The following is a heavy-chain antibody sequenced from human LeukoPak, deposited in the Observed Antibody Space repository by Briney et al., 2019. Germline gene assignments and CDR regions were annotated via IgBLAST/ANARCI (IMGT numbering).Heavy chain of an antibody. CDR2: IFHTGST. Sequence: SQTLSLTCVVSGDSISSAAYSWSWIRQPPGKGLEWVGYIFHTGSTFYNPSLKSRVTISIDNSKNQFSLRLTSVTAADTAVYYCARELWFANAPGSWLDPWGQGTLVTVSS. V-gene: IGHV4-30-2*01. CDR1: GDSISSAAYS. CDR3: ARELWFANAPGSWLDP. D-gene: IGHD3-10*01. J-gene: IGHJ5*02.